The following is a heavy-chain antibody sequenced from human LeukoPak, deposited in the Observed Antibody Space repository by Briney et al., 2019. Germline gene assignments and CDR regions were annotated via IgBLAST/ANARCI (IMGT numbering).Heavy chain of an antibody. D-gene: IGHD3-10*01. CDR3: ARDVSYYGSGSYYNGFDY. CDR2: INPNSGGT. CDR1: GYTFTGYY. Sequence: ASVKVSCKASGYTFTGYYMHWVRQAPGQGLEWMGWINPNSGGTNYAQKFQGRVTMTRDTSISTAYMELSRLRSDDTAVYYCARDVSYYGSGSYYNGFDYWGQGTLVTVSS. J-gene: IGHJ4*02. V-gene: IGHV1-2*02.